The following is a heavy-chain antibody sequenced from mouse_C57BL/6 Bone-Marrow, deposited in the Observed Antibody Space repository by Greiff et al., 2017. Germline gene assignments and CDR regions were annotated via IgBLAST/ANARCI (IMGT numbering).Heavy chain of an antibody. J-gene: IGHJ1*03. D-gene: IGHD1-1*02. CDR2: IDPETGGT. V-gene: IGHV1-15*01. CDR3: TRAGTYWYFDD. CDR1: GYTFTDYE. Sequence: QVQLQQSGAELVRPGASVTLSCKASGYTFTDYEMHWVKQTPVHGLEWIGAIDPETGGTAYNQKFKGKAILTADKSSSTAYMELRSLTSEDSAVYCCTRAGTYWYFDDWGTGTTVTVSS.